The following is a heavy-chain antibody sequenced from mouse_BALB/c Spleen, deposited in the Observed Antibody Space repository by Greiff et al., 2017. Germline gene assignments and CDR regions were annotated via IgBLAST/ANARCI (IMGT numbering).Heavy chain of an antibody. CDR3: ARSPYGYYYFDY. D-gene: IGHD2-2*01. Sequence: EVKVEESGGGLVQPGGSLKLSCAASGFTFSSYTMSWVRQTPEKRLEWVAYISNGGGSTYYPDTVKGRFTISRDNAKNTLYLQMSSLKSEDTAMYYCARSPYGYYYFDYWGQGTTLTVSS. CDR2: ISNGGGST. J-gene: IGHJ2*01. V-gene: IGHV5-12-2*01. CDR1: GFTFSSYT.